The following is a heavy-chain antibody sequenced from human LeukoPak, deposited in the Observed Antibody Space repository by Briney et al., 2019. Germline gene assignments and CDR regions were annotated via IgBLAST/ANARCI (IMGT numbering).Heavy chain of an antibody. V-gene: IGHV1-18*01. CDR2: ISAYNGNT. Sequence: PGASVKVSCKASGYTFTSYGISWVRQAPGQGLEWMGWISAYNGNTNYAQKLQGRVTMTTDTSTSTAYMELRSLRSDDTAVYYCARDNWNYGNDAFDIWGQGTMVPVSS. CDR3: ARDNWNYGNDAFDI. CDR1: GYTFTSYG. D-gene: IGHD1-7*01. J-gene: IGHJ3*02.